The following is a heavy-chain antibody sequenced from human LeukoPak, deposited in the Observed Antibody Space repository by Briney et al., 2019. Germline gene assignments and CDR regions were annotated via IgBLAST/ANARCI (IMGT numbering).Heavy chain of an antibody. Sequence: SETLSLTCTVSGGSISSYYWSWIRQSPGRGLEWIGYMYFSGSSNYNPSLKSRVTISVDTSKNQFSLKLASVTAADTAVYYCARGYCSGGSCYSMEGSWFDPWGQGTLVTVSS. CDR1: GGSISSYY. CDR3: ARGYCSGGSCYSMEGSWFDP. V-gene: IGHV4-59*01. D-gene: IGHD2-15*01. CDR2: MYFSGSS. J-gene: IGHJ5*02.